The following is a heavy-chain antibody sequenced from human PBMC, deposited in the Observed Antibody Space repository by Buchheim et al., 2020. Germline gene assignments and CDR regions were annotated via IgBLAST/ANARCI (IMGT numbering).Heavy chain of an antibody. D-gene: IGHD1-26*01. CDR1: GLSFRSYG. Sequence: QVQLVESGGGVVQPGRSLRLSCAASGLSFRSYGMHWVRQAPGKGLQWVAVIWYDGSNKYYADSVKGRFTISRDNSRKMLYLEMNSLRVEDTAVYYCAKVPRWELPLYIQHWGQGTL. V-gene: IGHV3-33*06. J-gene: IGHJ1*01. CDR3: AKVPRWELPLYIQH. CDR2: IWYDGSNK.